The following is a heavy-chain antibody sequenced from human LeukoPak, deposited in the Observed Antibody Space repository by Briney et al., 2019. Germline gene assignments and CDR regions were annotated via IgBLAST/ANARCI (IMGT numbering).Heavy chain of an antibody. Sequence: PGGSLRLSCAASGFTFSSYGMSWVRQAPGKGLEWVSAISGSGGSTYYADSVKGRFTISRDNSKNTLYLQMNSLRAEDTAVYYCARGGFGPSDALDIWGQGTVVTVSS. CDR2: ISGSGGST. J-gene: IGHJ3*02. CDR3: ARGGFGPSDALDI. CDR1: GFTFSSYG. D-gene: IGHD3-10*01. V-gene: IGHV3-23*01.